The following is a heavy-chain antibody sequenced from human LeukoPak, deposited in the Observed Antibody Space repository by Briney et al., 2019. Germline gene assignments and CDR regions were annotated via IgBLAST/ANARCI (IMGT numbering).Heavy chain of an antibody. J-gene: IGHJ4*02. D-gene: IGHD1-26*01. CDR2: INPKSGDT. V-gene: IGHV1-2*02. CDR3: ARRGRVGAALDY. Sequence: ASVKVSCKASGYTFTGYLMHWVRQAPGQGLEWMGWINPKSGDTNYSQKFQGRVTMTRDTSISTDYMELSSLRSDDTAVYYCARRGRVGAALDYWGQGTLVTVSS. CDR1: GYTFTGYL.